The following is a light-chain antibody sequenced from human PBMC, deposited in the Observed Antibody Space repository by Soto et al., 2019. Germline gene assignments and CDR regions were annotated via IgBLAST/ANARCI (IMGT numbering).Light chain of an antibody. J-gene: IGLJ3*02. CDR3: SAYTSDSTLV. CDR1: STDVGGYNY. CDR2: KVN. V-gene: IGLV2-14*01. Sequence: QSVLTQPASVSGSPGQSIAISCTGTSTDVGGYNYVSWYQHHPGKAPKLMIYKVNNRPSGVSNRFSGAKSGNTASLIISGLQAEDEADYYCSAYTSDSTLVFGGGTKLTVL.